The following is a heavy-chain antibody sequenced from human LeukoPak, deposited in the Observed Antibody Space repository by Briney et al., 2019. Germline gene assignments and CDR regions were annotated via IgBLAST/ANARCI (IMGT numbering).Heavy chain of an antibody. CDR3: ARSWEDTMLRGVHYGMDV. D-gene: IGHD3-10*01. Sequence: ASVKVSCKASGYTFTSYYMHWVRQAPGQGLEWMGWISAYNGNTNYAQKLQGRVTMTTDTSTSTAYMELRSLRSDDTAVYYCARSWEDTMLRGVHYGMDVWGQGTTVTVSS. CDR2: ISAYNGNT. CDR1: GYTFTSYY. V-gene: IGHV1-18*04. J-gene: IGHJ6*02.